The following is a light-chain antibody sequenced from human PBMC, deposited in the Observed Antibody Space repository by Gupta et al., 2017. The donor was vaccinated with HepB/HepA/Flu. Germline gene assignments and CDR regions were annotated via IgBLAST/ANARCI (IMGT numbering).Light chain of an antibody. V-gene: IGKV1-33*01. Sequence: DIQMTQSPSSLSASVGDRVTITCQASQDISNYLNWYQQKLGKAPKLLIYDASSLRTGVPSRFSGSGSGTNFTFTISILQPEDIATYYCQQYDNLPLTFGGGTKVEIK. CDR2: DAS. CDR3: QQYDNLPLT. J-gene: IGKJ4*01. CDR1: QDISNY.